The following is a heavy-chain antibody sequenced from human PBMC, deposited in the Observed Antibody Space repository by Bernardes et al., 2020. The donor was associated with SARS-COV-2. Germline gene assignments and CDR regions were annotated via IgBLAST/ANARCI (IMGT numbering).Heavy chain of an antibody. J-gene: IGHJ3*02. CDR1: GHTFTSYS. Sequence: SEKVSCKPSGHTFTSYSVIWVRQDPGQGLECMGGISPLFGTTNYAQNFQGRVTIAADESTSTVYMELSSRRSEDTPMYYCARSGTYPDAFDIWGQGTMVTVSS. CDR2: ISPLFGTT. V-gene: IGHV1-69*13. CDR3: ARSGTYPDAFDI. D-gene: IGHD1-26*01.